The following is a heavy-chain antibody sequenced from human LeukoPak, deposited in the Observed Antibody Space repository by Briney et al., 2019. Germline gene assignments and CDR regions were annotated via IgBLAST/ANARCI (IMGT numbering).Heavy chain of an antibody. V-gene: IGHV3-48*01. CDR1: GSTFSSYY. CDR3: AALRGLQNWYFDL. J-gene: IGHJ2*01. D-gene: IGHD4-17*01. Sequence: GGSLRLSCAASGSTFSSYYINWVRQAPGKGLEWVSYISSGSGTIYYADSLKGRFTISRYNSKNSLFLQMNSLRAEDTAVYYCAALRGLQNWYFDLWGRGTLVTVSS. CDR2: ISSGSGTI.